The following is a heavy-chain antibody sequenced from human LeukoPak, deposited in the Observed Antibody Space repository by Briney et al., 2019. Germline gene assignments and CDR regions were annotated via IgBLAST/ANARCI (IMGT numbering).Heavy chain of an antibody. V-gene: IGHV4-59*01. Sequence: SETLSPTCTVSGGSISSYYWSWIRQPPGKGLEWIGYIYYSGSTNYNPSLKSRVTISVDTSKNQFSLKLSSVTAADTAVYYCAGGYSSGWYLNWFDPWGQGTLVTVSS. D-gene: IGHD6-19*01. J-gene: IGHJ5*02. CDR1: GGSISSYY. CDR2: IYYSGST. CDR3: AGGYSSGWYLNWFDP.